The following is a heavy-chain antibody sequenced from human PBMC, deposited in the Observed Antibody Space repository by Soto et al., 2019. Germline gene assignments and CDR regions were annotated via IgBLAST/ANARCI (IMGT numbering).Heavy chain of an antibody. J-gene: IGHJ6*02. CDR1: GFTFSSYG. CDR2: IWYDGSNK. Sequence: GGSLRLSCAASGFTFSSYGMHWVRQAPGKGLEWVAVIWYDGSNKYYADSVKGRFTISRDNSKNTLYLQMNSLRAEDTAVYYCARGDFWSVTYYYYGMDVWGQGTTVTVSS. V-gene: IGHV3-33*01. CDR3: ARGDFWSVTYYYYGMDV. D-gene: IGHD3-3*01.